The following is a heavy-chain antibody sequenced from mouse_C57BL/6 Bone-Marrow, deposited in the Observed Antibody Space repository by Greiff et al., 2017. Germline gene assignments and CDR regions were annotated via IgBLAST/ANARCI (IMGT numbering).Heavy chain of an antibody. V-gene: IGHV1-50*01. CDR1: GYTFTSYW. CDR3: ARYDGYPWYFDV. D-gene: IGHD2-2*01. CDR2: IDPSDSYT. J-gene: IGHJ1*03. Sequence: QVQLQQPGAELVKPGASVKLSCKASGYTFTSYWMQWVKQRPGQGLEWIGEIDPSDSYTNYNQKFKGKATLTVDTSSSTAYMQLSSLTSEDSAVYYCARYDGYPWYFDVWGTGTTVTVSS.